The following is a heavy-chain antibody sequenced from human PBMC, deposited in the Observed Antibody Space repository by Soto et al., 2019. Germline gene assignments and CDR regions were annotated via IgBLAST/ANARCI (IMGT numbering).Heavy chain of an antibody. CDR3: AKGYDILTGYYDFDY. D-gene: IGHD3-9*01. J-gene: IGHJ4*02. CDR1: GFTFSSYA. Sequence: PGGSLRLSCAASGFTFSSYAMSWVRQAPGKGLEWVSAISSSGGSTYYADSVKGRFTISRDNSKNTLYLQMNSLRAEDTAVYYCAKGYDILTGYYDFDYWGQGTLVTVSS. CDR2: ISSSGGST. V-gene: IGHV3-23*01.